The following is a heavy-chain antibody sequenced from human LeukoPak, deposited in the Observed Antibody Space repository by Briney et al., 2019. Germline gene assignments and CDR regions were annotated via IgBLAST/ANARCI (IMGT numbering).Heavy chain of an antibody. Sequence: SVTLSLTCTVSGGSIRSYYWSWIRQPAGKGLQWIGRISSSGNTNYNPSLKSRVTMSVDTSKNQFSLKLSSVTAADTALYYCAREGRSSTPGYWGQGTLVTVSS. J-gene: IGHJ4*02. CDR1: GGSIRSYY. CDR3: AREGRSSTPGY. CDR2: ISSSGNT. D-gene: IGHD2-15*01. V-gene: IGHV4-4*07.